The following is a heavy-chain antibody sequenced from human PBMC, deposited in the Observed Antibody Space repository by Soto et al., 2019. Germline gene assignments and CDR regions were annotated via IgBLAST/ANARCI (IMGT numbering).Heavy chain of an antibody. Sequence: SVKVSCKASGGTFSSYAISWVRQAPGQGLEWMGGIIPIIGTANYAQKFQGRVTITADESTSTAYMELSSRRSEDTAVYYCARSYYYGSGSYYIPFPYGMDVWAQGTTGTVSS. V-gene: IGHV1-69*13. D-gene: IGHD3-10*01. J-gene: IGHJ6*02. CDR3: ARSYYYGSGSYYIPFPYGMDV. CDR1: GGTFSSYA. CDR2: IIPIIGTA.